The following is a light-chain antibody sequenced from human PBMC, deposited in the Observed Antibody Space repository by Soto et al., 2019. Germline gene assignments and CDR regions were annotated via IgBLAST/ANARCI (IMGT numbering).Light chain of an antibody. V-gene: IGKV1-39*01. CDR2: AAS. J-gene: IGKJ3*01. CDR1: QSISTS. Sequence: DIQMTQSPSSLSASVGDRVTITCRASQSISTSLNWYQQEPGTAPKVLIYAASTLESGVPSRFSGSGSGTDFTLTISSLQPEDIATYYCQQSHTTPITFGPGTKVDVK. CDR3: QQSHTTPIT.